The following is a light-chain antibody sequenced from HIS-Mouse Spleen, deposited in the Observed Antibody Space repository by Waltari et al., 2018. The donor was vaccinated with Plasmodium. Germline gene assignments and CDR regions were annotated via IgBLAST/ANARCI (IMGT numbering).Light chain of an antibody. J-gene: IGKJ2*01. CDR2: AAS. Sequence: DIQMTQSPSSLSASVVERVTIPCRASQGISNYLAWYQQKPGKVPKLLIYAASTLQSGVPSRFSGSGSGTDFTLTISSLQPEDVATYYCQKYNSAPHTFGQGTKLEIK. CDR3: QKYNSAPHT. CDR1: QGISNY. V-gene: IGKV1-27*01.